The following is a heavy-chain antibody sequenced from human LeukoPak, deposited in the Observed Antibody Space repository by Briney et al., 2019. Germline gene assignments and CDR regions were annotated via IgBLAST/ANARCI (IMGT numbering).Heavy chain of an antibody. CDR3: ARTYYDFWSGYYTDYYYGMDV. V-gene: IGHV1-69*04. CDR2: IIPILGIA. CDR1: EGTFSSYA. Sequence: SVKVSCKASEGTFSSYAISWVRQAPGQGLEWMGRIIPILGIANYAQKFQGRVTITADKSTSTAYMELSSLRSEDTAVYYCARTYYDFWSGYYTDYYYGMDVWGQGTTVTVSS. D-gene: IGHD3-3*01. J-gene: IGHJ6*02.